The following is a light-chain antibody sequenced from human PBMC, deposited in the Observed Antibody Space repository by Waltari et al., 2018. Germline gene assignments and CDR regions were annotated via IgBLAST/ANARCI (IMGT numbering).Light chain of an antibody. CDR3: QHYVRLPVT. CDR1: QSVGRA. CDR2: GAS. V-gene: IGKV3-20*01. Sequence: EIVLTQSPGTLSLSPGERATLSCWASQSVGRALSWYQQKRGQAPRLLIYGASTRASCIPDSFSGSGSGTDFSLTINRLEPEDFAVYYCQHYVRLPVTFGQGTKVEIK. J-gene: IGKJ1*01.